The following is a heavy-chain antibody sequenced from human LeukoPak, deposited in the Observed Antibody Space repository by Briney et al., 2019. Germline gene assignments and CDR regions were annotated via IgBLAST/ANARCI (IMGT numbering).Heavy chain of an antibody. CDR1: GGSISSSSYY. J-gene: IGHJ5*02. V-gene: IGHV4-39*01. CDR3: ARQIFQLGINWFDP. Sequence: SGTLSLTCTVSGGSISSSSYYWGWIRQPPGKGLEWIGSIYYSGSTYYNPSLKSRVTISVDTSKNQFSLKLSSVTAADTAVYYCARQIFQLGINWFDPWGQGTLVTVSS. CDR2: IYYSGST. D-gene: IGHD7-27*01.